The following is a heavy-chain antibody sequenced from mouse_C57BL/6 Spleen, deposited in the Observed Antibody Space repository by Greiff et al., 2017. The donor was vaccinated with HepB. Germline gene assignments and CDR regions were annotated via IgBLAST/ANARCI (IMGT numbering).Heavy chain of an antibody. V-gene: IGHV1-82*01. J-gene: IGHJ3*01. D-gene: IGHD1-1*02. CDR1: GYAFSSSW. CDR2: IYPGDGDT. Sequence: QVQLQQSGPELVKPGASVKISCKASGYAFSSSWMNWVKQRPGKGLEWIGRIYPGDGDTNYNGKFKGKATLTADKSSSTAYMQLSSLTSEDSAVYFCAKEDGGGFAYWGQGTLVTVSA. CDR3: AKEDGGGFAY.